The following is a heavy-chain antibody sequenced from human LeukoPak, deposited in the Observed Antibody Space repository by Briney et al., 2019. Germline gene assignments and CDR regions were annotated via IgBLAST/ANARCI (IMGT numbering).Heavy chain of an antibody. V-gene: IGHV3-23*01. J-gene: IGHJ4*02. CDR3: AKDRGY. Sequence: GGSLRLSCAASGIIFSHAWMNWVRQAPGKGLEWVSAIGASGETTYYADSVKGRFTISRDNSKSTLFLQMNSLRAGDTALYYCAKDRGYWGQGTLVTVSS. CDR2: IGASGETT. CDR1: GIIFSHA.